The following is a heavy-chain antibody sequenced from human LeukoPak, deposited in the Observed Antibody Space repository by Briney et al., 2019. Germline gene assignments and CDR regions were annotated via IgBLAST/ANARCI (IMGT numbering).Heavy chain of an antibody. D-gene: IGHD2-2*01. CDR3: AKEYSSTSPDAFDI. V-gene: IGHV3-9*01. Sequence: GGSLRLSCAASGFTFDDYAMHWVRQAPGKGLEWVSGISWNSGSIGYADSVEGRFTISRDNAKNSLYLQMNSLRAEDTALYYCAKEYSSTSPDAFDIWGQGTMVTVSS. CDR1: GFTFDDYA. J-gene: IGHJ3*02. CDR2: ISWNSGSI.